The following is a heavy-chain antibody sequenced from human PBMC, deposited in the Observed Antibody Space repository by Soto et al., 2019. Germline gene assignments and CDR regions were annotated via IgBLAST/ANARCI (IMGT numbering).Heavy chain of an antibody. CDR3: AREEVGRDY. CDR1: GFTFSSYA. CDR2: ISYDGSNK. D-gene: IGHD2-15*01. Sequence: QVQLVESGGGAVQPGRSLRLSCAASGFTFSSYAMHWVRQAPGKGLEWVAVISYDGSNKYYADSVKGRFTISRDNSKNTLYLQMNSLRAEDTAVYYCAREEVGRDYWGQGTLVTVSS. V-gene: IGHV3-30-3*01. J-gene: IGHJ4*02.